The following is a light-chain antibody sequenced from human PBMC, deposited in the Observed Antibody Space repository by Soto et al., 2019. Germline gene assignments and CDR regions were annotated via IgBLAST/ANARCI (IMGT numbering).Light chain of an antibody. J-gene: IGKJ5*01. CDR1: QTISTW. CDR2: SAS. V-gene: IGKV1-5*01. Sequence: IQMTQSPSTLSASVGDRVTFTCRASQTISTWLAWYQQKPGEAPKLLVYSASTLQSGVPSRFSGSGSGPDFTLTISSLQPEDSATYFCQQLNSYPQTFGQGTRLEIK. CDR3: QQLNSYPQT.